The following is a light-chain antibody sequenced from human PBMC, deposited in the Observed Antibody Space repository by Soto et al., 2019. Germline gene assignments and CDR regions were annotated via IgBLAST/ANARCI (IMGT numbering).Light chain of an antibody. V-gene: IGKV3-11*01. Sequence: EIVLTHSPATLSLSPCERATLSFRASQSVSSYLAWYQQKPGQAPRLLIYDASNRATGIPARFSGSGSGTDFTLTISRLEPEDFAVYYCQQYGLSPRTFGRGTKVDIK. CDR3: QQYGLSPRT. J-gene: IGKJ1*01. CDR1: QSVSSY. CDR2: DAS.